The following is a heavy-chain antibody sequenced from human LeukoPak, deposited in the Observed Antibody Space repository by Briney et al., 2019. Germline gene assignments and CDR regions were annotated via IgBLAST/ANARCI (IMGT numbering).Heavy chain of an antibody. CDR3: ARAPEGDFWSGYQFDY. CDR1: GGPISSGGYY. Sequence: SQTLSLTCTVSGGPISSGGYYWSWIRQHPGKGLEWIGYIYYSGSTYYNPSLKSRVTISVDTSKNQFSLKLSSVTAADTAVYYCARAPEGDFWSGYQFDYWGQGTLVTVSS. J-gene: IGHJ4*02. D-gene: IGHD3-3*01. V-gene: IGHV4-31*03. CDR2: IYYSGST.